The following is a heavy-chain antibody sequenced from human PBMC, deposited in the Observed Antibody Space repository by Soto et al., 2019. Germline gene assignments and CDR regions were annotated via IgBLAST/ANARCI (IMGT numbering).Heavy chain of an antibody. D-gene: IGHD3-10*01. CDR2: IYYSGST. CDR3: ARELWFWVPDASDI. V-gene: IGHV4-59*01. CDR1: GGSISSYY. Sequence: SETLSLTCTVSGGSISSYYWSWIRQPPGKGLEWIGYIYYSGSTNYNPSLKSRVTISVDTSKNQFSLKLSSVTAADTAVYYWARELWFWVPDASDIRGQGPMVTVSS. J-gene: IGHJ3*02.